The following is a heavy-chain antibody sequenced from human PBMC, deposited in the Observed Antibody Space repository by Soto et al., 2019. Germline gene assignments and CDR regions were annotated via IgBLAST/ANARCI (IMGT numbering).Heavy chain of an antibody. CDR1: GFTFSSYA. V-gene: IGHV3-23*01. CDR2: FSGSGGST. J-gene: IGHJ4*02. D-gene: IGHD6-13*01. Sequence: EVQLLASGGGLVQPGGSLRLSCAASGFTFSSYAMSWVRQAPGKGLEWVSAFSGSGGSTYYADSVKGRLTISRDNSKKPLYLQINSLRAEDTAVYYCAYSSTPFDDWGQGTLVTVSA. CDR3: AYSSTPFDD.